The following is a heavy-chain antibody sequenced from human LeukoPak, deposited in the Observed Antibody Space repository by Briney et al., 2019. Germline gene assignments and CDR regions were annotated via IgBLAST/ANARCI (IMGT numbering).Heavy chain of an antibody. V-gene: IGHV4-59*01. CDR2: IYYSGST. J-gene: IGHJ4*02. D-gene: IGHD3-9*01. Sequence: PSETLSLTCTVSGGSISSYYWSWIRQPPGKGLEWIGYIYYSGSTNYNPSLKSRVTISVDTSKNQFSLKLSSVTAADTAVYYCAREYHDILTGYFYFGYWGQGTLVTVSS. CDR1: GGSISSYY. CDR3: AREYHDILTGYFYFGY.